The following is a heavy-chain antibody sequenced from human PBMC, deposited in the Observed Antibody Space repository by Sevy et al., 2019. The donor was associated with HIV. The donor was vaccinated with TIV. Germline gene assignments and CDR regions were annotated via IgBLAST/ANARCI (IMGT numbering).Heavy chain of an antibody. CDR3: ARAAYYCSTTSCHIDY. D-gene: IGHD2-2*02. Sequence: GGSLRLSCAASGFTFITYTMNWVRQAPGKGLEWVSSISSSSSYIYYADSVKGRFTISRDNAKNSLYLQMNSLRVEDTAVYYCARAAYYCSTTSCHIDYWGQGTLVTVSS. CDR1: GFTFITYT. J-gene: IGHJ4*02. V-gene: IGHV3-21*01. CDR2: ISSSSSYI.